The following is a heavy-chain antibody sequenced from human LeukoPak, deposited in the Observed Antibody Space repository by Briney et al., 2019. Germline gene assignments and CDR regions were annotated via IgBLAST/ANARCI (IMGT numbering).Heavy chain of an antibody. CDR3: ARGGGWYANWFDP. V-gene: IGHV4-31*03. CDR1: GGSISSGGYY. J-gene: IGHJ5*02. Sequence: SETLSLTCTVSGGSISSGGYYWSWIRQHPGKGLEWIGYIYYSRSTYYNPSLKSRVTISIDTSENQFSLWPSSVTAADTAVYYCARGGGWYANWFDPWGQGTLVTVSS. D-gene: IGHD6-19*01. CDR2: IYYSRST.